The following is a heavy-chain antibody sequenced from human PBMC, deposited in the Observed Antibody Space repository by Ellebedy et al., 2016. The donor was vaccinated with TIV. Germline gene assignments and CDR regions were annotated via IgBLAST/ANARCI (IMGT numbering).Heavy chain of an antibody. J-gene: IGHJ4*02. V-gene: IGHV3-30-3*01. CDR3: ARYGVGSGLDY. CDR1: GFTFYRNA. CDR2: LSSDGNNK. D-gene: IGHD6-19*01. Sequence: PGGSLRLSCAASGFTFYRNAMHWVRRAPGKGLEWLAVLSSDGNNKFYADSVKGRFTVSRDNSKTTLFVEMTSLRVEDTGVYYCARYGVGSGLDYWGQGTLVTVSS.